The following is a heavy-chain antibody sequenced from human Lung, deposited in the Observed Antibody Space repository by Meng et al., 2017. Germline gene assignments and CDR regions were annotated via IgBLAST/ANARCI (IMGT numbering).Heavy chain of an antibody. D-gene: IGHD4-11*01. CDR2: INHSGST. CDR3: ARGPTTMAHDFDY. V-gene: IGHV4-34*01. CDR1: GGSFSDYY. Sequence: HVHLQQWGEVLLKPSETLSLTCVVSGGSFSDYYWSWIRQPPGKGLEWIGEINHSGSTNYNPSLESRATISVDTSQNNLSLKLSSVTAADSAVYYCARGPTTMAHDFDYWGQGTLVTVSS. J-gene: IGHJ4*02.